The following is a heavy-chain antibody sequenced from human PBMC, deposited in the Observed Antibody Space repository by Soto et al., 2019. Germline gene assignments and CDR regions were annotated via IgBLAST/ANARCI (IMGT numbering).Heavy chain of an antibody. J-gene: IGHJ4*03. D-gene: IGHD1-26*01. Sequence: SETLSLTCTVHGGSISSYYWSWIRQPPGKGLEWIGYIYYSGSTNYNPSLKSRVTISVDTSKNQFSLKLSSVTAADTAVYYCSRMLSGSYCYFDYSGPAPLVSVS. CDR3: SRMLSGSYCYFDY. V-gene: IGHV4-59*01. CDR2: IYYSGST. CDR1: GGSISSYY.